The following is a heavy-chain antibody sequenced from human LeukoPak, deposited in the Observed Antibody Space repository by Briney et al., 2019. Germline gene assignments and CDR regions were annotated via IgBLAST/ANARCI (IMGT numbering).Heavy chain of an antibody. CDR2: ISSSDSYT. D-gene: IGHD2/OR15-2a*01. V-gene: IGHV3-11*06. CDR1: GFSFSDYY. J-gene: IGHJ3*02. Sequence: PGGSLRLSCAASGFSFSDYYMSWIRQAPGKGLEWVSYISSSDSYTNNADSVKGRFTTSRDNAKNSLFLQMNSLRAEDTAVYYCARQSLESDGDAIDIWGQGTMVTVSS. CDR3: ARQSLESDGDAIDI.